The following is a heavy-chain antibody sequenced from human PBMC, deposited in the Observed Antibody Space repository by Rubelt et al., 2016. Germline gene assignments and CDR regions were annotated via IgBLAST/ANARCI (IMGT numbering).Heavy chain of an antibody. J-gene: IGHJ5*02. CDR1: GFSLDTSGMS. CDR2: IYWNDDK. Sequence: QITLKESGPTLVKPTETLTLTCTFSGFSLDTSGMSVGWIRQPPGKALEWVALIYWNDDKRYSPSLKSRLTITKDTSKNQVVLTMTNMDPVDTATYYCADSGYCSGGRCYSGWFDPWGQGTLVTVSS. V-gene: IGHV2-5*01. CDR3: ADSGYCSGGRCYSGWFDP. D-gene: IGHD2-15*01.